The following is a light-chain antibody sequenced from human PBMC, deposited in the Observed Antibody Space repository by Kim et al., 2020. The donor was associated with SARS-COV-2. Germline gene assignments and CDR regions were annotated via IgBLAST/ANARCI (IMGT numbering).Light chain of an antibody. Sequence: PGKTARITCGGDNIGNKKVHWYQQKPGQAPVLVIYSDRDRPSGIPERFSGSNSGNTATLTISRVEAGDEADYYCQVWDSSNDHYVFGTGTKVTVL. V-gene: IGLV3-21*04. CDR2: SDR. CDR1: NIGNKK. CDR3: QVWDSSNDHYV. J-gene: IGLJ1*01.